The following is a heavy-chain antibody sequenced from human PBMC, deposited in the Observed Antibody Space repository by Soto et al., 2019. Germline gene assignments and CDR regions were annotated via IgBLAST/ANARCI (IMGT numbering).Heavy chain of an antibody. CDR2: IHPRESHT. CDR3: VRHVGGSTTFDY. CDR1: GYNFTNYW. V-gene: IGHV5-51*01. J-gene: IGHJ4*02. D-gene: IGHD1-26*01. Sequence: GESLKISCKSSGYNFTNYWIGWVRQIPGKGLEWMVIIHPRESHTRYNPSFQGQVTISADKSLNTAYLQWGSLKASDTAMYYCVRHVGGSTTFDYWGQGTRVTVSS.